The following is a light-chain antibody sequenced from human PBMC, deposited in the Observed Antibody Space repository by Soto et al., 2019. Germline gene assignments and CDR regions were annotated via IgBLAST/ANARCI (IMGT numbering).Light chain of an antibody. Sequence: IQLTQSPSSLSASIGETVPITCRAGQGISTFLAWYQQTPRKAPKLLIYAASTLQSGVPSRFSGSGSGTDFTLTISSLQPEDFATYYCQQLHSYPLTFGGGTKVDIK. CDR1: QGISTF. J-gene: IGKJ4*01. CDR2: AAS. V-gene: IGKV1-9*01. CDR3: QQLHSYPLT.